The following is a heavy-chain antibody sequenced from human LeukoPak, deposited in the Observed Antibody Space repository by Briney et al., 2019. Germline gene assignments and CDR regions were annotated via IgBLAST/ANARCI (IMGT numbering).Heavy chain of an antibody. V-gene: IGHV4-39*02. CDR3: ARDLRFGDYTAV. J-gene: IGHJ3*01. Sequence: PSETLSLTCTVSGGSISSSSYYWGWIRQPPGKGLEWIGSIYYSGSTYYNPSLKSRVTISVDTSKNQFSLKLSSVTAADTAVYYCARDLRFGDYTAVWGQGTMVTVSS. D-gene: IGHD4-17*01. CDR1: GGSISSSSYY. CDR2: IYYSGST.